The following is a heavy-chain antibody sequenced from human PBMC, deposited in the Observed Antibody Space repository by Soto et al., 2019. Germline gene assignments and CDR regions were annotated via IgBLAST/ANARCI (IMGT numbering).Heavy chain of an antibody. CDR2: MNPGSGDI. CDR3: ARDADSSSGDYFDY. CDR1: GYSCTNND. J-gene: IGHJ4*02. D-gene: IGHD6-13*01. V-gene: IGHV1-8*01. Sequence: GSSVKVSCKASGYSCTNNDVSWVRQATGQGLEWMGWMNPGSGDIGYAQKFQGKVTMTRDISIATAYMELSSLRSDDTAVYYCARDADSSSGDYFDYWGQGTLVTVSS.